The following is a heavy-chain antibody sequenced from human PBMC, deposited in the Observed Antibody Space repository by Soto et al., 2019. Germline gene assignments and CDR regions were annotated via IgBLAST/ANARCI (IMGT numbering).Heavy chain of an antibody. CDR1: GFTFSSYW. D-gene: IGHD6-13*01. CDR2: ISSDGRYT. V-gene: IGHV3-74*01. Sequence: PGGSLRLSCAVSGFTFSSYWMHWVRQAPGKGLVWVSRISSDGRYTSYADSAKGRFSISRDNAKNTLYLQMNSLRAEDTAVYYCARDVYSSNCLDYWGQGTLVTVSS. J-gene: IGHJ4*02. CDR3: ARDVYSSNCLDY.